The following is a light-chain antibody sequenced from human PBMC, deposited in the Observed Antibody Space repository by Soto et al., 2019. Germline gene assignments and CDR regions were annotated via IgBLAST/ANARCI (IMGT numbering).Light chain of an antibody. CDR3: QQTYSSST. CDR2: AAS. Sequence: DIQMTQSPSSLSASVGDRVTITCRASQSISNKLNWYHQKPGKPPKLLIFAASTLQSGVPSRFSGGGSGTDFTRTISILQPEDFATYYCQQTYSSSTFGPGTKVDI. J-gene: IGKJ3*01. V-gene: IGKV1-39*01. CDR1: QSISNK.